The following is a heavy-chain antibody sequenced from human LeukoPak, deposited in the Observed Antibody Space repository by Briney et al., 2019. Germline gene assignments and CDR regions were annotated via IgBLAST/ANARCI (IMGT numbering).Heavy chain of an antibody. D-gene: IGHD3-10*01. Sequence: SETLSLTCTVSGGSISSYYWSWIRQPPGKGLEWIGYIYYSGSTNYNPSLKSRVTISLDTSKNQFSLKLSSVTAADTAVYYCARDLGSGSYGTLWGQGTLVTVSS. J-gene: IGHJ4*02. CDR3: ARDLGSGSYGTL. V-gene: IGHV4-59*01. CDR2: IYYSGST. CDR1: GGSISSYY.